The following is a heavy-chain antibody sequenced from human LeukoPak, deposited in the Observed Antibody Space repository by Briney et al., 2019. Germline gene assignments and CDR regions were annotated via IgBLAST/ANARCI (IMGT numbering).Heavy chain of an antibody. J-gene: IGHJ4*02. V-gene: IGHV3-30*03. CDR2: ISYDGSNK. CDR3: ARDRRHSSGWYGGFDY. D-gene: IGHD6-19*01. CDR1: GFTSSSYG. Sequence: GRSLRLSCAASGFTSSSYGMHWVRQAPGKGLEWVAVISYDGSNKYYADSVKGRFTISRDNSKNTLYLQMNSLRAEDTAVYYCARDRRHSSGWYGGFDYWGQGTLVTVSS.